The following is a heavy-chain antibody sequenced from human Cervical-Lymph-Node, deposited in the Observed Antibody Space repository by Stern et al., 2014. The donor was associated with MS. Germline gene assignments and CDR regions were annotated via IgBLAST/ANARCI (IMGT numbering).Heavy chain of an antibody. J-gene: IGHJ4*02. D-gene: IGHD6-13*01. CDR3: ARGRAAGTRQGYSFDY. CDR2: IGTAGGT. V-gene: IGHV3-13*01. CDR1: GFTFSSHE. Sequence: EVQLVESGGGVVQPGGSLRLSCAASGFTFSSHEMNWVRQATGKGLEWVSAIGTAGGTYYQGYAKGRSTISRENAKTSLYLQMNSLRAGDTAVYYCARGRAAGTRQGYSFDYWGQGTLVTVSS.